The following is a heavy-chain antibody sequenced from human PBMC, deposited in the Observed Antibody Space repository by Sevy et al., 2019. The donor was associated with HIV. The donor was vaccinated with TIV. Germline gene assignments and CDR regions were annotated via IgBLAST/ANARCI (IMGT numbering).Heavy chain of an antibody. Sequence: GGSLRLSCTASGFTFSDYAMSWVRQAPGKGLEWVGFIKTKTYGGTTEYAASVKGRFIISRDDSKNIAYLQMNSLKTEDTAVYYCTRYLFVSGRFYFVYWGQGTLVTVSS. J-gene: IGHJ4*02. CDR1: GFTFSDYA. CDR2: IKTKTYGGTT. D-gene: IGHD6-19*01. V-gene: IGHV3-49*04. CDR3: TRYLFVSGRFYFVY.